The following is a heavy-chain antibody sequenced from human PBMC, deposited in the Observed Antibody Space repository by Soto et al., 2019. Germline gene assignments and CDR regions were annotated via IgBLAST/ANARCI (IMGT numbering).Heavy chain of an antibody. Sequence: ASVKVSCKASGYTFTSYAMHWVRQAPGQRLEWMGWINAGNGNTKYSQKFQGRVTITRDTSASTAYMELSSLRSEDTAVYYCARDPSLVVVPAAMGYYYGMDVWGQGTTVTVSS. J-gene: IGHJ6*02. CDR2: INAGNGNT. CDR3: ARDPSLVVVPAAMGYYYGMDV. D-gene: IGHD2-2*01. V-gene: IGHV1-3*01. CDR1: GYTFTSYA.